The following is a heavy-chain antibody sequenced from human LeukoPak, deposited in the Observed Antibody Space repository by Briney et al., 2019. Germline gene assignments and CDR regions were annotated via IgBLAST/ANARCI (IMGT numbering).Heavy chain of an antibody. D-gene: IGHD5-24*01. CDR3: ARDFRGPEAFDI. J-gene: IGHJ3*02. V-gene: IGHV1-69*05. Sequence: SVKVSCKASGGTFTSYAISWVRQAPGQGLEWMGWIIPIFGTANYAQKFQGRVTITTDESTSTAYMELSSLRSEDTAVYYCARDFRGPEAFDIWGQGTMVTVSS. CDR2: IIPIFGTA. CDR1: GGTFTSYA.